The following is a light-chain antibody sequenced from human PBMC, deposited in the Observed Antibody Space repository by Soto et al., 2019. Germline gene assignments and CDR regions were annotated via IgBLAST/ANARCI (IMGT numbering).Light chain of an antibody. CDR1: QGISNY. CDR3: HKYKSVRRT. J-gene: IGKJ1*01. CDR2: AAS. V-gene: IGKV1-27*01. Sequence: DIQMTQSPSSLSASVGDRVTITCRASQGISNYLAWYQQKPGKVPKVLIYAASTLQSGVPSRFSGSGSGTDFTLTISSLHPEDVATYYCHKYKSVRRTFGQGTKVDIK.